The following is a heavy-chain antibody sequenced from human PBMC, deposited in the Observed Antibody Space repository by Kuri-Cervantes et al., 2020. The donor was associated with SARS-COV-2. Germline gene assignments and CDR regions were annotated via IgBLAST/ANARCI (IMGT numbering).Heavy chain of an antibody. D-gene: IGHD1-26*01. J-gene: IGHJ4*02. CDR2: IWYDGSNK. V-gene: IGHV3-33*01. CDR3: ARDGIVGATPHFDY. Sequence: GESLKISCVASGFNFSNYGMHWVRQAPGKGLEWVSAIWYDGSNKHYRDSVKGRFTVSRDNSKKTLYVDMNSLRAEDTAVYYCARDGIVGATPHFDYWGQGTLVTVSS. CDR1: GFNFSNYG.